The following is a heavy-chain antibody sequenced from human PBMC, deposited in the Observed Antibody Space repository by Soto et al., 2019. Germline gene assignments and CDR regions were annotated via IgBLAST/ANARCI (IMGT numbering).Heavy chain of an antibody. V-gene: IGHV4-59*01. D-gene: IGHD2-15*01. CDR3: ARDRRIHY. J-gene: IGHJ4*02. CDR2: IYYSGST. Sequence: SETLSLTCTVSGGSISSYYWSWIRQPPGKGLEWIGYIYYSGSTNYNPSLKSRVTISVDTSKNQFSLKLSSVTAADTAVYYCARDRRIHYSGQATLVTVSS. CDR1: GGSISSYY.